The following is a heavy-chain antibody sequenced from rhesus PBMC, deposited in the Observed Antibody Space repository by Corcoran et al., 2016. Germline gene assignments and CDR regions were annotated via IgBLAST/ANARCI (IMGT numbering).Heavy chain of an antibody. J-gene: IGHJ6*01. CDR1: GGSIRSGNW. CDR3: ARGNYVNGLDS. Sequence: QVQLQETGPTVVKPSETLSLTCAVSGGSIRSGNWWTWIRQSPGKGLEWIGGIYGSGGSTEYNPSLKSRGTLSKDTSKNQFSLELRSVTAADSAIFYCARGNYVNGLDSWGQGVVVTVSS. CDR2: IYGSGGST. V-gene: IGHV4-93*01. D-gene: IGHD4-17*01.